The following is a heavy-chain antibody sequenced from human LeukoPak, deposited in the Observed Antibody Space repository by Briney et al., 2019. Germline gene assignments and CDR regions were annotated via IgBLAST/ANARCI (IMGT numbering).Heavy chain of an antibody. CDR3: AILTSFGSAFDI. CDR1: GFTFSSYG. CDR2: IWYDGSNK. V-gene: IGHV3-33*01. D-gene: IGHD2-15*01. Sequence: PGRSLRLSCAASGFTFSSYGMHWVRQAPGKGLEWVAVIWYDGSNKYYADSVKSRFTISRDNSKNTLYLQMNSLRAEDTAVYYCAILTSFGSAFDIWGQGTMVTVSS. J-gene: IGHJ3*02.